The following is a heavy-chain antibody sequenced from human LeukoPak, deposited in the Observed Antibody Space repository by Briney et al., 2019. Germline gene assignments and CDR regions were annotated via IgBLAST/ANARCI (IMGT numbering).Heavy chain of an antibody. CDR2: ISSSGGST. CDR1: GFTFSSHA. V-gene: IGHV3-23*01. CDR3: AKALVVTRVFDY. J-gene: IGHJ4*02. D-gene: IGHD4-23*01. Sequence: PGGSLRLSCAASGFTFSSHAMSWVRQAPGKGLEWVSAISSSGGSTYYADSVKGRFTISRDNSKNTLYLQMNSLRAEDTAVYYCAKALVVTRVFDYWGQGTLVTVSS.